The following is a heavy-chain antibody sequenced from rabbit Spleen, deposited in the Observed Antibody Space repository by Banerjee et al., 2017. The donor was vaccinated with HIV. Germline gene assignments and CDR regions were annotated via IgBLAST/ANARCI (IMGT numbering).Heavy chain of an antibody. Sequence: QEQLVESGGGLVQPEGSLTLTCTASGFAFNSVYDMCWVRQAPGKGLEWIACIYAGSGGGTYYASWAKGRFTISKTSSTTVTLQMTSLTAADTATYFCARESGSIYGDNYADLWGPGTLVTVS. D-gene: IGHD8-1*01. CDR3: ARESGSIYGDNYADL. CDR1: GFAFNSVYD. CDR2: IYAGSGGGT. J-gene: IGHJ6*01. V-gene: IGHV1S45*01.